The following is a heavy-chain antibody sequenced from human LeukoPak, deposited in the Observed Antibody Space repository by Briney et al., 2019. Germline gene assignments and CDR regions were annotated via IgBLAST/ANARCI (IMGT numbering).Heavy chain of an antibody. CDR2: ISSSSSYI. Sequence: NPGGSLRLSCAASGFTFSSYSMNWVRQAPGKGLEWVSSISSSSSYIYYADSVKGRFTISRDNAKNSLYLQMNSLRAEDTAVCYCARDGSSKLPAYYMDVWGKGTTVSVSS. CDR1: GFTFSSYS. V-gene: IGHV3-21*01. J-gene: IGHJ6*03. CDR3: ARDGSSKLPAYYMDV. D-gene: IGHD2-15*01.